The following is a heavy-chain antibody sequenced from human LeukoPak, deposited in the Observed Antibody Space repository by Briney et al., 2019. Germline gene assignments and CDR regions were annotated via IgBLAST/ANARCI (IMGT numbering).Heavy chain of an antibody. CDR3: AHCSGYYDSSGYYQTPYFDY. D-gene: IGHD3-22*01. CDR2: TYWDDDK. Sequence: SGPTLVKPTQTLTLTCTFSGFSLSTSGVGVGWIRQPPGKALEWLALTYWDDDKRYSPSLKSRLTITKDTSKNQVVLTMTNMDPVDTATYYCAHCSGYYDSSGYYQTPYFDYWGQGTLVTVSS. CDR1: GFSLSTSGVG. V-gene: IGHV2-5*02. J-gene: IGHJ4*02.